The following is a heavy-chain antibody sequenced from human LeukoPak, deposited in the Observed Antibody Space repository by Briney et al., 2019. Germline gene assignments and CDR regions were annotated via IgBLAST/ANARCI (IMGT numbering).Heavy chain of an antibody. CDR1: GFTFSSYW. V-gene: IGHV3-7*01. J-gene: IGHJ4*02. Sequence: PGGSLRLSCAASGFTFSSYWMSWVRQAPGKGLEWVANIKQDGGEKYYVDSVKGRFTISRDNAKNSLYLQMNSLRAEDTAVYYCARAPRYYYDSSGYSDYFDYWGQGTLVTVSS. D-gene: IGHD3-22*01. CDR2: IKQDGGEK. CDR3: ARAPRYYYDSSGYSDYFDY.